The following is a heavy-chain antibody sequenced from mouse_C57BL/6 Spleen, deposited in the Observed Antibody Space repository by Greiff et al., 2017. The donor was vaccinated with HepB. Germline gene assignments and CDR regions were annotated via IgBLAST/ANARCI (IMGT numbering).Heavy chain of an antibody. CDR2: IYPGDGDT. CDR1: GYAFSSSW. D-gene: IGHD1-1*01. J-gene: IGHJ2*01. Sequence: VKLVESGPELVKPGASVKISCKASGYAFSSSWMNWVKQRPGKGLEWIGRIYPGDGDTNYNGKFKGKATLTADKSSSTAYMQLSSLTSEDSAVYFCAREGTTVVSRYFDYWGQGTTLTVSS. CDR3: AREGTTVVSRYFDY. V-gene: IGHV1-82*01.